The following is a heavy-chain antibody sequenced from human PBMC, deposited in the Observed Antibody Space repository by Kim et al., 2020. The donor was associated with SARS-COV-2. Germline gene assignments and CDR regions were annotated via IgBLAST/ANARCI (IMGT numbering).Heavy chain of an antibody. V-gene: IGHV3-23*01. D-gene: IGHD3-10*01. CDR2: ISGSGGST. Sequence: GGSLRLSCAASGFTFSSYAMSWVRQAPGKGLEWVSAISGSGGSTYYADSVKGRFTISRDNSKNALYLQMNSLRAEDTAVYYCANSRSGGQVWFGEKNGMDVWGQGTTVTVSS. J-gene: IGHJ6*02. CDR1: GFTFSSYA. CDR3: ANSRSGGQVWFGEKNGMDV.